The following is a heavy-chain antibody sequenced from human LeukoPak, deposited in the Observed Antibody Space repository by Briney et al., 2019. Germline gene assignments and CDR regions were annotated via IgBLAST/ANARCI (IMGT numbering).Heavy chain of an antibody. Sequence: PSETLSLTCTVSGGSISSGGYYWSWIRQHPGKGLEWIGYIYYSGSTYYNPSLKSRVTISVDTSKNQFSLKLSSVTAADTAVYYCARSPRIAAAGTGWGQGTLVTVSS. CDR1: GGSISSGGYY. CDR2: IYYSGST. V-gene: IGHV4-31*03. D-gene: IGHD6-13*01. J-gene: IGHJ4*02. CDR3: ARSPRIAAAGTG.